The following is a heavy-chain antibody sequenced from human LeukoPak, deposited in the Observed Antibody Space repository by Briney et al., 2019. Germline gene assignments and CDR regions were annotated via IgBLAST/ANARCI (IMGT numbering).Heavy chain of an antibody. J-gene: IGHJ6*02. V-gene: IGHV1-18*01. CDR3: ARGYSYGSDYYYGMDV. CDR1: GYTFTNYD. D-gene: IGHD5-18*01. CDR2: ISVNNGNT. Sequence: ASVKVSCKASGYTFTNYDISWVRQAPGQGLEWMGWISVNNGNTDYAQKFHGRVTMTTDTSTDTAYMELRSLTSDDTAVYYCARGYSYGSDYYYGMDVWGQGTTVTVSS.